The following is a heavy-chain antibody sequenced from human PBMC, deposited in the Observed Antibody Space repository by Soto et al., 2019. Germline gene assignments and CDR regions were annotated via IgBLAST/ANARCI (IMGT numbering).Heavy chain of an antibody. CDR1: GYTFTGYY. V-gene: IGHV1-2*04. D-gene: IGHD5-12*01. Sequence: QVQLVQSGAEVKKPGSSVKVSCKASGYTFTGYYMHWVRQAPVQGLEWMGWINPNSGGTNYAQKFQVWVTRTRDTSISTAYMELSRLRSDETTVYYCAREGRDGYNLAYCGQGTLVTVSS. CDR2: INPNSGGT. CDR3: AREGRDGYNLAY. J-gene: IGHJ4*02.